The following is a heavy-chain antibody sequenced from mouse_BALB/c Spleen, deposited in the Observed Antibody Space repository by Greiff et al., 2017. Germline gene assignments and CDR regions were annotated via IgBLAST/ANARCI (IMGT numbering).Heavy chain of an antibody. D-gene: IGHD2-2*01. CDR1: GYAFSSYW. Sequence: QVQLQQSGAELVRPGSSVKISCKASGYAFSSYWMNWVKQRPGQGLEWIGQIYPGDGDTNYNGKFKGKATLTADKSSSTAYMQLSSLTSEDSAVYFCARGRDYGYEFYAMDYWGQGTSVTVSS. V-gene: IGHV1-80*01. CDR2: IYPGDGDT. CDR3: ARGRDYGYEFYAMDY. J-gene: IGHJ4*01.